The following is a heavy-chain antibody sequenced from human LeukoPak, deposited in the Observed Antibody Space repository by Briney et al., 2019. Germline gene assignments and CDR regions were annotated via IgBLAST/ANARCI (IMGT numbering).Heavy chain of an antibody. D-gene: IGHD4-17*01. J-gene: IGHJ5*02. CDR1: GYSISSGYY. CDR2: IYHSGST. V-gene: IGHV4-38-2*01. CDR3: ARGVLKKIYGDYGNHP. Sequence: PSETLSLTCAVSGYSISSGYYWGWIRQPPGKGLEWIGSIYHSGSTYYNPSLKSRVTISVDTSKNQFSLKLSSVTAADTAVYYCARGVLKKIYGDYGNHPWGQGTLVTVSS.